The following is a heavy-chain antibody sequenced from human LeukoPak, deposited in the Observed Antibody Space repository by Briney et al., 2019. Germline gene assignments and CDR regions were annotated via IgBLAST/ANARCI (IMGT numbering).Heavy chain of an antibody. Sequence: GGSLRLSCAASGFTFSGYIMNWVRQAPGKGLEWVSSISSSSSYIYYADSVKGRFTISRDNAKNSLYLQMNSLRAEDTAVYYCATDPRIPPEDWGQGTLVTVSS. J-gene: IGHJ4*02. D-gene: IGHD2-2*02. CDR3: ATDPRIPPED. CDR1: GFTFSGYI. CDR2: ISSSSSYI. V-gene: IGHV3-21*01.